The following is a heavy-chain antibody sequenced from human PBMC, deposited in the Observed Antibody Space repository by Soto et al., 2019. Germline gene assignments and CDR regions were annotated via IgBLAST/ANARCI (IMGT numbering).Heavy chain of an antibody. CDR1: GFSLSTSGVG. V-gene: IGHV2-5*02. Sequence: SGPTLVNPTQTLTLTCTFSGFSLSTSGVGVGWIRQPPGKALEWLALIYWDDDKRYSPSLKSRLTITKDTSKNQVVLTMTNMDPVDTATYYYAHTIGYCSGGSCYAQSFDPWGQGTLVTVSS. D-gene: IGHD2-15*01. CDR3: AHTIGYCSGGSCYAQSFDP. J-gene: IGHJ5*02. CDR2: IYWDDDK.